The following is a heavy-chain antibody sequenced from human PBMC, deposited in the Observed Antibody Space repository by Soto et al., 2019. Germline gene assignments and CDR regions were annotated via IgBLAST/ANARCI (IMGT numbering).Heavy chain of an antibody. J-gene: IGHJ2*01. CDR2: IYYSGST. V-gene: IGHV4-61*01. CDR3: ARRSGNSGFWYFDL. Sequence: SETLSLTCTVSGGSVSSGSYYWSWIRQPPGKGLEWIGYIYYSGSTNYNPSLKSRATISIDTSKNQFSLKLSSVTAADTAVYYCARRSGNSGFWYFDLWGRGTLVTVSS. CDR1: GGSVSSGSYY. D-gene: IGHD3-3*01.